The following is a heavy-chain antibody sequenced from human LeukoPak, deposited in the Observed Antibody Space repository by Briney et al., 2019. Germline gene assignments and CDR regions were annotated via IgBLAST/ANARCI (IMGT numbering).Heavy chain of an antibody. V-gene: IGHV3-43D*03. D-gene: IGHD3-10*01. CDR1: GFTFDDYA. CDR2: ISLDGIIT. CDR3: TKAHYYYGSGSQYYFDY. J-gene: IGHJ4*02. Sequence: GGSLRLSCAASGFTFDDYAMHWVRQAPGKGQEWVSLISLDGIITYYADSVEGRFTISRDNSKNSLYLQMNRLRTEDTALYFCTKAHYYYGSGSQYYFDYWGQGTLVTVSS.